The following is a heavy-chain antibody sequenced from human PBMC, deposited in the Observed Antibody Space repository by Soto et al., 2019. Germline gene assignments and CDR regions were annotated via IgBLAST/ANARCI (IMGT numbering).Heavy chain of an antibody. J-gene: IGHJ4*02. CDR1: GFTFSNYA. V-gene: IGHV3-23*01. Sequence: PGGSLRLSCAASGFTFSNYAVTWVRQAPGKGLEWVSAISGSGGSTYYADSVKGRFTISRDNSKNTLYLQMNSLRAEDTAVYYCAKELHTSSGWSQVIYWGQGTLVTVSS. CDR3: AKELHTSSGWSQVIY. D-gene: IGHD6-19*01. CDR2: ISGSGGST.